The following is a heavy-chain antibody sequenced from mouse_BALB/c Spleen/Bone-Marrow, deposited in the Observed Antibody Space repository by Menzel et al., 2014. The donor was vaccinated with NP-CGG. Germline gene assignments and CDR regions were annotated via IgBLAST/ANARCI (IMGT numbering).Heavy chain of an antibody. CDR1: GYAFTNYL. V-gene: IGHV1-54*01. J-gene: IGHJ2*01. Sequence: VQLQESGDELVRPGTSVKVSCKASGYAFTNYLIEWFKQRPGQGLEGIGRINPGIGGTTYNAKFKGKATLTADKSSTTAYMQLSSLTSDDSAVYFCARFTRDYWGQGTTLTVSS. CDR3: ARFTRDY. CDR2: INPGIGGT.